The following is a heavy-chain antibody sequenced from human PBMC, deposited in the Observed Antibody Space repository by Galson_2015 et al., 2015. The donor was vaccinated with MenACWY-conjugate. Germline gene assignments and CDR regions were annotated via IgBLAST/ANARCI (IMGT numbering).Heavy chain of an antibody. J-gene: IGHJ5*02. V-gene: IGHV4-39*01. CDR2: IYFSGTT. D-gene: IGHD3-10*01. Sequence: WIRQPPGEGLEWIGSIYFSGTTYYNPSLKSRVAMSIDTSKNQFSLNLSSVTAADTAVYYCARLPRGITMVVAAPWGQGTLVTVSA. CDR3: ARLPRGITMVVAAP.